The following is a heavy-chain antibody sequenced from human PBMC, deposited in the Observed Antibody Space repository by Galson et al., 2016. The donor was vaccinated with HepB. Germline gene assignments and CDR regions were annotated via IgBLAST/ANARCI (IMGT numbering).Heavy chain of an antibody. V-gene: IGHV3-23*01. D-gene: IGHD2-21*02. CDR1: GFIFSSYE. CDR3: AKGLPGVVTDADLGY. CDR2: ISGSGGST. Sequence: SLRLSCAASGFIFSSYEMSWVRQAPGKGLEWVSAISGSGGSTYYADSVKGRFTISRDNSRNTLFLQINSLRADDTAVYYCAKGLPGVVTDADLGYWGQGTLVTVSS. J-gene: IGHJ4*02.